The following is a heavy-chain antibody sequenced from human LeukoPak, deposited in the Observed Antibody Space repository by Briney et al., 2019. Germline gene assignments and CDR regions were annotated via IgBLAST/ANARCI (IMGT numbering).Heavy chain of an antibody. J-gene: IGHJ4*02. D-gene: IGHD2-2*01. CDR2: INHSGST. CDR3: ARGRGDIVVVPAAPPYYFDS. V-gene: IGHV4-34*01. Sequence: PSETLSLTCAVYGGSFSGYYWSWIRQPPGKGLGWIGEINHSGSTNYNPSLKSRVTISVDTSKNQFSLKLSSVTAADTAVYHCARGRGDIVVVPAAPPYYFDSWGQGTLVTVSS. CDR1: GGSFSGYY.